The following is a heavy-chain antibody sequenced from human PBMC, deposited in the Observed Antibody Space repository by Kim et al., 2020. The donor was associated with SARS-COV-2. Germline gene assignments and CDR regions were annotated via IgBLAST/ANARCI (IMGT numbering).Heavy chain of an antibody. CDR3: AKWPKVVVVPAAPLGY. Sequence: GGSLRLSCAASGFTFSSYAMSWVRQAPGKGLEWVSAISGSGGSTYYADSVKGRFTISRDNSKNTLYLQMNSLRAEDTAVYYCAKWPKVVVVPAAPLGYWGQGTLVTVSS. J-gene: IGHJ4*02. CDR2: ISGSGGST. D-gene: IGHD2-2*01. V-gene: IGHV3-23*01. CDR1: GFTFSSYA.